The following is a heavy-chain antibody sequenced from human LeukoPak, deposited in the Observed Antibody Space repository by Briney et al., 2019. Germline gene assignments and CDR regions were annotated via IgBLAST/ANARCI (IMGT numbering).Heavy chain of an antibody. D-gene: IGHD6-25*01. V-gene: IGHV3-48*03. CDR2: ITGGSTTK. CDR1: GFTFSYYE. Sequence: GGSLRLSCAASGFTFSYYEMIWVRQAPGKGLEWVSYITGGSTTKNYADSVKGRFTISRDNAKNSLYLQMNSLRAEDTAIYYCARDGDIAAVSAPYYFDYCGQGILVTVSS. J-gene: IGHJ4*02. CDR3: ARDGDIAAVSAPYYFDY.